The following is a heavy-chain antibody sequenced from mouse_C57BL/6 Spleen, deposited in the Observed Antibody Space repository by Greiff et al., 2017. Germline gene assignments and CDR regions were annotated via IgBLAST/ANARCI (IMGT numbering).Heavy chain of an antibody. CDR3: AKDGSGYYAMDY. D-gene: IGHD1-1*01. V-gene: IGHV2-5*01. J-gene: IGHJ4*01. CDR1: GFSLTSYG. CDR2: IWRGGST. Sequence: VKVVESGPGLVQPSQSLSITCTVSGFSLTSYGVHWVRQSPGKGLEWLGVIWRGGSTDYNAAFMSRLSITKDNSKSQVFFKMNSLQADDTAIYYCAKDGSGYYAMDYWGQGTSVTVSS.